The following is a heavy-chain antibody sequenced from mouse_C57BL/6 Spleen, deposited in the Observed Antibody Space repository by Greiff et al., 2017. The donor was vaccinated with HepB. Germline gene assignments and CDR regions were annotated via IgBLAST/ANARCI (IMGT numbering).Heavy chain of an antibody. CDR2: INPNNGGT. V-gene: IGHV1-18*01. J-gene: IGHJ3*01. CDR3: VIYFETWFAY. CDR1: GYTFTDYN. D-gene: IGHD2-4*01. Sequence: VQLQQSGPELVKPGASVKIPCKASGYTFTDYNMDWVKQSHGKSLEWIGDINPNNGGTIYNQKFKGKATLTVDKSSSTAYMELRSLTSEDTAVYYCVIYFETWFAYWGQGTLVTVSA.